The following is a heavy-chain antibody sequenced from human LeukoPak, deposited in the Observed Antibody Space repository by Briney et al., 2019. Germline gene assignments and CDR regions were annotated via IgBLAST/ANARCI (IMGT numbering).Heavy chain of an antibody. CDR3: ARDRGPYYYYYMDV. Sequence: QAEGSLRLSCAASEYPFWNYGISWVRQAPGKGLEWVANIRHDGSEKNYVDSVKGRFTISRDNAKDLLYLQLNSLRAEDTAVYYCARDRGPYYYYYMDVWGKGTTVTVSS. V-gene: IGHV3-7*01. CDR1: EYPFWNYG. J-gene: IGHJ6*03. D-gene: IGHD3-10*01. CDR2: IRHDGSEK.